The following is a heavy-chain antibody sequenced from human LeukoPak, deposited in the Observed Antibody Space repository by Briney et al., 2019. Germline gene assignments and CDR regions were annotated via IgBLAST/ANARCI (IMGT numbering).Heavy chain of an antibody. D-gene: IGHD5-24*01. CDR1: GGSISSGSYY. CDR2: IYTSGST. CDR3: ARLEMATHLDY. Sequence: PSETLSLTCTVSGGSISSGSYYWRWIRQPAGKGLEWIGRIYTSGSTNYNPSLKSRVTISVDTTKNQFSLKLTSVTAADTAVYYCARLEMATHLDYWGQGTLVTVSS. V-gene: IGHV4-61*02. J-gene: IGHJ4*02.